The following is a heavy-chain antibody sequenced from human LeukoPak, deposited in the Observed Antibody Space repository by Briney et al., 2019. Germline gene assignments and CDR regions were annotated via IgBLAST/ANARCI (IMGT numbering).Heavy chain of an antibody. CDR3: AREGRVDSAVVLFDY. V-gene: IGHV1-2*02. CDR1: GYTFTGYY. CDR2: INPNSGGT. D-gene: IGHD5-18*01. J-gene: IGHJ4*02. Sequence: ASVKVSCKASGYTFTGYYMHWVRQAPGQGLEWMGWINPNSGGTNYAQKFQGRVIMTRDTSISTAYMELRRLRSDDTAVYYCAREGRVDSAVVLFDYWGQGTLVTVSS.